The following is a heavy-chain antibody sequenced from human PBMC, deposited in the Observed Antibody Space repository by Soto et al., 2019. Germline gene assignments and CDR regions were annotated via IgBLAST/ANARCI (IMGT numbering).Heavy chain of an antibody. CDR1: GFTFSSYE. CDR2: ISSSGSTI. V-gene: IGHV3-48*03. D-gene: IGHD3-22*01. J-gene: IGHJ4*02. Sequence: EVQLVESGGGLVQPGGSLRLSCAASGFTFSSYEMNWVRQAPGKGLEWVSYISSSGSTIYYADSVKGRFTISRDNAKNSLYPQMNSLRAEDTAVYYCARVGPYYYDSSGYLDYWGQGTLVTVSS. CDR3: ARVGPYYYDSSGYLDY.